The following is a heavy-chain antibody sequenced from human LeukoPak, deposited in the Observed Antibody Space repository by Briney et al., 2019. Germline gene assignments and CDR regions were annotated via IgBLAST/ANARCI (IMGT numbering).Heavy chain of an antibody. J-gene: IGHJ4*02. Sequence: PGGSLRLSCAASGFTVSSNYMRWVRRARGKGLEWVSVISSGGSKYYAASVKGRFTLTSDNTKNTLYLQMNSLRAEDAAVYYCARDVLYYDFWSAYFHDWGQGTLVTVSS. CDR2: ISSGGSK. CDR1: GFTVSSNY. CDR3: ARDVLYYDFWSAYFHD. D-gene: IGHD3-3*01. V-gene: IGHV3-66*01.